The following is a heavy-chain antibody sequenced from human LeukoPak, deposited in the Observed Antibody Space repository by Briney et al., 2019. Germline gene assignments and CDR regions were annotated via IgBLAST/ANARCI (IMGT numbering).Heavy chain of an antibody. V-gene: IGHV1-2*02. CDR2: INPNSGDT. CDR3: GIPPYGVPVFDY. D-gene: IGHD3-10*01. CDR1: GYTFIGYY. Sequence: GASVKVSCKASGYTFIGYYMHWVRQAPGQGLEWMGWINPNSGDTNYVQKFQGRVTMTRDTSISTAYMELSRLRSDDTAVYYCGIPPYGVPVFDYWSQGTLVTVSP. J-gene: IGHJ4*02.